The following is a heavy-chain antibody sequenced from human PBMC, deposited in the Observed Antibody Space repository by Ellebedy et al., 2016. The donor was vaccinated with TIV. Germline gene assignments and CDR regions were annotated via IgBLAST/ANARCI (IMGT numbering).Heavy chain of an antibody. J-gene: IGHJ6*02. CDR2: INQGGRT. Sequence: SETLSLXXTVSGGSLSTYYWSWIRQSPGKRLGWIGEINQGGRTHYNPSLKSRVSISKDTSKKQFSLKLSSVTAADTAVYYCATPTQRHTLTYLGMEIWGQGTTVTVSS. V-gene: IGHV4-34*01. CDR3: ATPTQRHTLTYLGMEI. CDR1: GGSLSTYY. D-gene: IGHD2/OR15-2a*01.